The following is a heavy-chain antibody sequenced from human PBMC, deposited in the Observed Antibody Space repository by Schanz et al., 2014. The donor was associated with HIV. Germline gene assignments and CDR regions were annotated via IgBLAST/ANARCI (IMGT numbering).Heavy chain of an antibody. V-gene: IGHV3-23*01. D-gene: IGHD6-13*01. Sequence: EVQLLESGGGVVQPGGSLRLSCAASGFAFSSYAMSWVRQAPGKGLQWVSSVSDSGSSTYYGDSVKGRFTVSRDNSKDTLSLQMNSLGVEDTAVYYCAKPVLGAAGLFDFWGQGTVVTVSS. J-gene: IGHJ4*02. CDR2: VSDSGSST. CDR1: GFAFSSYA. CDR3: AKPVLGAAGLFDF.